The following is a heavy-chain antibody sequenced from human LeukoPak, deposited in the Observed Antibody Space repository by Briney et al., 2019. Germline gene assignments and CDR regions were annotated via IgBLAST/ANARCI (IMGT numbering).Heavy chain of an antibody. CDR3: ARGYYPSYDY. Sequence: PGGSMRLSCVASEFTFSHYEMNWVRQAPGKGLEWISYISTVSTTTLYADSVKGRFTISRDNAKNSLYLQMNSLRAEDTAVYYCARGYYPSYDYWGQGTLVTVSS. CDR2: ISTVSTTT. CDR1: EFTFSHYE. D-gene: IGHD2-21*01. J-gene: IGHJ4*02. V-gene: IGHV3-48*03.